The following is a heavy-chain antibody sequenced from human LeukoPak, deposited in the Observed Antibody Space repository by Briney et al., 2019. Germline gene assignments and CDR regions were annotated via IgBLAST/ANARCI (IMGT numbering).Heavy chain of an antibody. D-gene: IGHD2-2*02. Sequence: SETLSLTCTVSGGSISSYYWSWIRQPAGKGLEWIGRIYTSGSTNYNPSLKSRVTMSVDTSKNQFSLKLSSVTAADTAVYYCARQVVPAAITTVGDYGMDVWGQGTTVTVSS. CDR3: ARQVVPAAITTVGDYGMDV. CDR2: IYTSGST. CDR1: GGSISSYY. V-gene: IGHV4-4*07. J-gene: IGHJ6*02.